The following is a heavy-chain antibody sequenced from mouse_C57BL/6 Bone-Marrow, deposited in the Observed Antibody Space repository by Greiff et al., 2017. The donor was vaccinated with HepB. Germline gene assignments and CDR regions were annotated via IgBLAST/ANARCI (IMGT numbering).Heavy chain of an antibody. Sequence: QVQLQQPGAELVKPGASVKLSCKASGYTFTSYWMHWVKQRPGPGLEWIGMIHPNSGSTNYNEKFKSKATLTVDKSSSTAYMQLSSLTSEDAAVYYCARSGDYFDYWGQGTTLTVSS. V-gene: IGHV1-64*01. CDR2: IHPNSGST. CDR3: ARSGDYFDY. CDR1: GYTFTSYW. J-gene: IGHJ2*01.